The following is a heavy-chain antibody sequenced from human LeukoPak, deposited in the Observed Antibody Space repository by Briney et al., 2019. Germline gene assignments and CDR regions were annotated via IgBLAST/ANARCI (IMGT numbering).Heavy chain of an antibody. CDR1: GYTFTSYA. CDR3: ARDRGNSHYYYGMDV. J-gene: IGHJ6*02. Sequence: ASVKVSCKASGYTFTSYAIHWVRQAPGQRLEWMGWISAGNGNTKYSQNFQGRVTFISNTSATTAFMELSSLRSEDAAVYYCARDRGNSHYYYGMDVWGQGTTVTVSS. CDR2: ISAGNGNT. D-gene: IGHD4-23*01. V-gene: IGHV1-3*01.